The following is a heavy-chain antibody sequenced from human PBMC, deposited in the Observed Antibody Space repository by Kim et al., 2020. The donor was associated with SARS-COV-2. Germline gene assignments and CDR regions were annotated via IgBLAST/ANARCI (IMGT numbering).Heavy chain of an antibody. V-gene: IGHV5-51*01. CDR1: GYSFPYYW. CDR2: IYPGDSKT. J-gene: IGHJ5*02. CDR3: ARQDGSGLYWFDQ. Sequence: GESLKISCQGSGYSFPYYWIAWVRQMPGKGLEWMGIIYPGDSKTTYSPSFQGKVTISADKSINTAYLQWSSLKASDTATYHCARQDGSGLYWFDQWGQGTLVTVSS. D-gene: IGHD6-19*01.